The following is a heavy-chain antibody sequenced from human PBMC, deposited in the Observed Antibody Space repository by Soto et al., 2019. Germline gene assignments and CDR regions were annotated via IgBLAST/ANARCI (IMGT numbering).Heavy chain of an antibody. CDR3: VRMNAESYSSYYAMDV. CDR1: GFSLTTGRMG. CDR2: IFSDAER. Sequence: QVTLRESGPVLVKPTETLTLTCNVSGFSLTTGRMGVSWIRQPPGQALEWLAHIFSDAERSYSRSLQGRLTVSKVGSGSHVVLTMTNMDPVETGTYFCVRMNAESYSSYYAMDVWGQGTTVTVSS. D-gene: IGHD3-10*01. J-gene: IGHJ6*02. V-gene: IGHV2-26*01.